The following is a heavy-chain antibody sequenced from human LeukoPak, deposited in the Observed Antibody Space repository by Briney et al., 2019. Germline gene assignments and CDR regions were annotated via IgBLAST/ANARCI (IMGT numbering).Heavy chain of an antibody. Sequence: SETLSLTCTVSGSSISNYYWSWIWQPPGKGLEWIGYIYYSGSANHNPSLKSRVTISVDTSKNQFSLKLSSVTAADTAVYYCARVTATTAIRYFDYWGQGTLVTVSS. D-gene: IGHD2-21*02. CDR3: ARVTATTAIRYFDY. J-gene: IGHJ4*02. CDR1: GSSISNYY. CDR2: IYYSGSA. V-gene: IGHV4-59*01.